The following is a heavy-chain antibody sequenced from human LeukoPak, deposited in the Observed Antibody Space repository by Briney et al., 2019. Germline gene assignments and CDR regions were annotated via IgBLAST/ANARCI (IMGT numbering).Heavy chain of an antibody. CDR1: GDSVSSNSVT. CDR2: TYYRSAWYN. CDR3: ARRLTQYDCFDP. J-gene: IGHJ5*02. Sequence: SQTLSLTCAISGDSVSSNSVTWNWIRQSPSRGLEWLVRTYYRSAWYNDYAVSVRGRITVNPDTSKNQFSLHLNSVTPEDTAVYYCARRLTQYDCFDPWGQGILVTVSS. V-gene: IGHV6-1*01. D-gene: IGHD2-2*01.